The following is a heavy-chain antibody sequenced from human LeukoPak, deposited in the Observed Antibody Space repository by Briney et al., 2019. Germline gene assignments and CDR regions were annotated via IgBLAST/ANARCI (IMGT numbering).Heavy chain of an antibody. CDR3: ARNGPDIVVVPAASRRGPYDY. D-gene: IGHD2-2*01. J-gene: IGHJ4*02. V-gene: IGHV3-7*01. Sequence: GGSLRLSCAASGFTFSSYAMSWVRQAPGKGLEWVANIKQDGSEKYYVDSVKGRFTISRDNAKNSLYLQMNSLRAEDTAVYYCARNGPDIVVVPAASRRGPYDYWGQGTLVTVSS. CDR2: IKQDGSEK. CDR1: GFTFSSYA.